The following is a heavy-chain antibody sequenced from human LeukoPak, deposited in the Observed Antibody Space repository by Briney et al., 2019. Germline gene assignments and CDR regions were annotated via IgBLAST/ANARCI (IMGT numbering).Heavy chain of an antibody. CDR1: GYTFTSYG. CDR3: ARGSSKYNWFDP. J-gene: IGHJ5*02. V-gene: IGHV1-18*04. D-gene: IGHD2-2*01. Sequence: ASVKVSCKASGYTFTSYGISWVRQAPGQGLEWMGWISAYNGNTNYAQKLQGRVTMTTDTSTSTAYMELSSLRSEDTAVYYCARGSSKYNWFDPWGQGTLVTASS. CDR2: ISAYNGNT.